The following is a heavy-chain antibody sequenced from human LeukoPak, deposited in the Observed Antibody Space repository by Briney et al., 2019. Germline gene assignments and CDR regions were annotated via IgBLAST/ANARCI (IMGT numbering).Heavy chain of an antibody. CDR1: GFTVSSNY. V-gene: IGHV3-53*01. J-gene: IGHJ6*02. Sequence: GGSLRLSCAASGFTVSSNYMSWVRPPPGRGRAWVSVIFSGGTTYYADSVKGRFTISRDNSKNTLYLQMNGLRAEDTAVYYCAREGNYYDMDVWGQGTTVTVSS. CDR3: AREGNYYDMDV. CDR2: IFSGGTT.